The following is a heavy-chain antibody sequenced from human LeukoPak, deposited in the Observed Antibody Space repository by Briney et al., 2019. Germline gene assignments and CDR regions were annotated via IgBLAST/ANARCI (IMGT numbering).Heavy chain of an antibody. Sequence: SETLSLTCTVSGGSISSYYWSWIRQPPGKGLEWIGYIYYSGSTNYNPSLKSRVTISVDTSKNQFSLKLSSVTAADTAVYYCARGDSSDWYPFDYWGQGTLVTVSS. CDR2: IYYSGST. CDR1: GGSISSYY. J-gene: IGHJ4*02. D-gene: IGHD6-19*01. CDR3: ARGDSSDWYPFDY. V-gene: IGHV4-59*01.